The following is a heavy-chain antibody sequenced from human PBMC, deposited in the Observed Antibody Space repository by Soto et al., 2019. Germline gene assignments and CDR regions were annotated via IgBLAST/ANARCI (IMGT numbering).Heavy chain of an antibody. CDR1: GDSVSSNSAG. V-gene: IGHV6-1*01. J-gene: IGHJ4*01. CDR2: TYYRSKWYY. CDR3: ARGEQYSGRIFDY. D-gene: IGHD1-26*01. Sequence: PSQTLSLTCAITGDSVSSNSAGWSWVRQSPSRGLEWPGRTYYRSKWYYEYAVSVRGRITINPDTPKNQYSLQLNSVTPEDTAVYFCARGEQYSGRIFDYWGQGTLVTVSS.